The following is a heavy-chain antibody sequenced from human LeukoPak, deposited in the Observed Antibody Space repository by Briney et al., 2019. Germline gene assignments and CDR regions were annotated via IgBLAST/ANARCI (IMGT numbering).Heavy chain of an antibody. Sequence: SETLSLTCTVSGGSISSSSYSSSWIRQPAGKGLEWIGRMYTSGNTNYNSSLKSRVTMSVDTSKNQFSLKLTSVTAADTAVYYCARGFGEFFYWGQGILVTVSS. CDR2: MYTSGNT. D-gene: IGHD3-10*01. V-gene: IGHV4-61*02. CDR1: GGSISSSSYS. CDR3: ARGFGEFFY. J-gene: IGHJ4*02.